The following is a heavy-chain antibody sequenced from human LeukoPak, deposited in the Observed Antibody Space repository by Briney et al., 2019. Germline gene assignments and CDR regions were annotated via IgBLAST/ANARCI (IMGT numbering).Heavy chain of an antibody. CDR2: ISTSSSYI. V-gene: IGHV3-21*01. Sequence: GGSLRLSCAASGFTFSSYSMNWVRQAPGKGLEWVSFISTSSSYIYYADSVKGRFTISRDNSKNTLYLQMNSLRAEDTAVYYCAKDNYDILTGYSRSVVYYMDVWGKGTTVTISS. J-gene: IGHJ6*03. CDR3: AKDNYDILTGYSRSVVYYMDV. CDR1: GFTFSSYS. D-gene: IGHD3-9*01.